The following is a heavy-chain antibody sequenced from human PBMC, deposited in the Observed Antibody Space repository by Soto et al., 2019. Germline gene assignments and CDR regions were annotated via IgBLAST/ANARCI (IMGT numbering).Heavy chain of an antibody. V-gene: IGHV1-69*02. CDR3: ASGTTVTSLYYYYGIDV. Sequence: QVQLVQSGAEVKKPGSSVKVSCKASGGTFSSYTISWVRQAPGQGLEWMGRIIPILGIANYAQKFQGRVTITADKATSTAYMELSSLRSEDTAVYYCASGTTVTSLYYYYGIDVWGQGSTVTVSS. CDR1: GGTFSSYT. J-gene: IGHJ6*02. D-gene: IGHD4-17*01. CDR2: IIPILGIA.